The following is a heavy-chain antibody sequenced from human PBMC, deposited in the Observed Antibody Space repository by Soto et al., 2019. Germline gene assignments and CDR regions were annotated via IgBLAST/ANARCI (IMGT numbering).Heavy chain of an antibody. V-gene: IGHV4-30-4*08. CDR2: IFYRGSP. D-gene: IGHD2-15*01. CDR1: GGSFKSVDYF. Sequence: SEALCLTWTVSGGSFKSVDYFWSWIRQTPGMGLQWLGYIFYRGSPYYNPSLMRRLSLSVDSSKSQFSLRLSAVTATDTAVYYCAKWRLFGLVGFDAWGRGTLVSVSS. J-gene: IGHJ5*02. CDR3: AKWRLFGLVGFDA.